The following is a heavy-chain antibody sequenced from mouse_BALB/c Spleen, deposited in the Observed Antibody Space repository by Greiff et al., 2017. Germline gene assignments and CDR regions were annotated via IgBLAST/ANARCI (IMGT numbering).Heavy chain of an antibody. V-gene: IGHV5-17*02. CDR2: ISSGSSTI. D-gene: IGHD2-1*01. Sequence: EVKLVESGGGLVQPGGSRKLSCAASGFTFSSFGMHWVRQAPEKGLEWVAYISSGSSTIYYADTVKGRFTISRDNPKNTLFLQMTSLRSEDTAMYYCARSGNYGYYYAMDYWGQGTSVTVSS. CDR3: ARSGNYGYYYAMDY. J-gene: IGHJ4*01. CDR1: GFTFSSFG.